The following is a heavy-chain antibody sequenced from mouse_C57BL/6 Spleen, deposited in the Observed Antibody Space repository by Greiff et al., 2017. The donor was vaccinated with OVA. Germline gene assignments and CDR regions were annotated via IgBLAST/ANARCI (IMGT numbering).Heavy chain of an antibody. J-gene: IGHJ4*01. CDR2: IDTENGDT. Sequence: EVQLQQSGAELVRPGASVKLSCTASGFNIKDDYMHWVKQRPEQGLEWIGWIDTENGDTEYASKFQGKATITADTSSNTAYLQLSCLTSECTAVYYCTNYDYDGGDDAMDYWGQGTSVTVSS. CDR3: TNYDYDGGDDAMDY. D-gene: IGHD2-4*01. CDR1: GFNIKDDY. V-gene: IGHV14-4*01.